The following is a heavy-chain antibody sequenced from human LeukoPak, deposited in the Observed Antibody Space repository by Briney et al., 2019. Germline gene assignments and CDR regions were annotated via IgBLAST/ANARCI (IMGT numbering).Heavy chain of an antibody. CDR3: ARAHYYDSSGYYYEDY. J-gene: IGHJ4*02. V-gene: IGHV4-30-4*01. Sequence: PSETLSLTCTVSGGSISSGDYYWSWIRQPPGKGLEWIGYIYYSGSTYYNPSLKSRVTISVDTSKNQFSLKLSSVTAADTAVYYCARAHYYDSSGYYYEDYWGQGTLVTVSS. D-gene: IGHD3-22*01. CDR2: IYYSGST. CDR1: GGSISSGDYY.